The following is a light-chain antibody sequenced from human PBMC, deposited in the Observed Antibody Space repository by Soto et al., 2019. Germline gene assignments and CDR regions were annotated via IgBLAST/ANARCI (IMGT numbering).Light chain of an antibody. J-gene: IGKJ2*01. Sequence: EIVMTQSPATLSVSPGDRATLSCRASQRVSSNLAWYQQKPGQAPRLLIYGASTRATGIPARFSGSGSGTEFPLSISSVLSEDFAVYFCQQYNNWPPFTFGQGTKMEIK. CDR2: GAS. V-gene: IGKV3-15*01. CDR1: QRVSSN. CDR3: QQYNNWPPFT.